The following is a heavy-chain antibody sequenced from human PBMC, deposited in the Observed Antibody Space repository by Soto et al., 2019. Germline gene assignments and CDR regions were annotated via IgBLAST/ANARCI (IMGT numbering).Heavy chain of an antibody. D-gene: IGHD6-13*01. CDR3: TKYTYTSRYAYYGMDV. CDR2: IRSKAYGGTT. CDR1: GFTFGDYA. J-gene: IGHJ6*02. V-gene: IGHV3-49*03. Sequence: SLLLSCTTSGFTFGDYAMSWSRQAPGKGLEWVGVIRSKAYGGTTDYAASVKGRFTISRDDSKSIAYLQMKSLKSEDTGVYYCTKYTYTSRYAYYGMDVWGHGTTVTVSS.